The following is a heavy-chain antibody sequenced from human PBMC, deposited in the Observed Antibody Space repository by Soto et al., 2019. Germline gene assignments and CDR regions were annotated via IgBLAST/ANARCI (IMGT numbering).Heavy chain of an antibody. D-gene: IGHD4-17*01. CDR3: ARSGDVATVTDY. J-gene: IGHJ4*02. CDR1: GFTFGIYW. V-gene: IGHV3-7*01. CDR2: INEDGSKN. Sequence: GGSLXLSXAAXGFTFGIYWMSWVRQAPGKGLEWVANINEDGSKNYYVDSVRGRFTISRDNAQKSLYLHMSSLRAEDTAVYYCARSGDVATVTDYWGQGTLVTVSS.